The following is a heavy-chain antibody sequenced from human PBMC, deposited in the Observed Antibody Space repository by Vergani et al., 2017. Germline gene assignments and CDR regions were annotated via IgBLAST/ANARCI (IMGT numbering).Heavy chain of an antibody. V-gene: IGHV4-59*01. CDR3: ARDGVENAIDY. D-gene: IGHD2-21*01. J-gene: IGHJ4*02. CDR1: GGSISSYY. CDR2: IYYSGST. Sequence: QVQLQESGPGLVKPSETLSLTCTVSGGSISSYYWSWIRQPPGKGLEWIGYIYYSGSTNYNPSLKSRVTISVDTSKNQFSLKLSSVTAADTAVYYCARDGVENAIDYWGQGTLVTVSS.